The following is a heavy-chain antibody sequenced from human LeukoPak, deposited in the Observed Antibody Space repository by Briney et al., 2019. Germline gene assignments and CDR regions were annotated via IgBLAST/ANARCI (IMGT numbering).Heavy chain of an antibody. D-gene: IGHD3-22*01. CDR3: ARAYDSSAPYYYYYMDV. V-gene: IGHV6-1*01. CDR1: GDSVSSNSAA. Sequence: SQTLSLTCAISGDSVSSNSAAWNWIRQSPSGGLEWLGRTYYRSKWYNDYAVSVKSRITINPDTSKNQLSLQLSSVTPEDTAVYYCARAYDSSAPYYYYYMDVWGKGTTVTVSS. J-gene: IGHJ6*03. CDR2: TYYRSKWYN.